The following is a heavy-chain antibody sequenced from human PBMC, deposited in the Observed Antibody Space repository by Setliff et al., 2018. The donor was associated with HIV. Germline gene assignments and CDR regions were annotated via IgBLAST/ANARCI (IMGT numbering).Heavy chain of an antibody. D-gene: IGHD5-12*01. Sequence: SGKVSCKASGGTFSSYAISWVRQAPGQGLEWMGGIIPIFGTANYAQKFQGRVTITTDESTSTAYMELSSLRSEDTAVYYCARACRDGYNFLAFDIWGQGTMVTVSS. CDR3: ARACRDGYNFLAFDI. J-gene: IGHJ3*02. CDR1: GGTFSSYA. CDR2: IIPIFGTA. V-gene: IGHV1-69*05.